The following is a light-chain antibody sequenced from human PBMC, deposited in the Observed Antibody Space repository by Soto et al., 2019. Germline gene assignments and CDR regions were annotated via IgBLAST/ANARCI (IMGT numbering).Light chain of an antibody. CDR2: DTS. V-gene: IGLV7-46*01. CDR1: TGAVTSGHY. J-gene: IGLJ2*01. Sequence: QAVVTQEPSLTVSPGGTVTLTCGSSTGAVTSGHYPYWFQQKPGQAPRTLIYDTSIKHSWTPARFSGSLLGGKAALTLSGAQPEDEADYYCFLSYSAARPVVFAGGTKVTVL. CDR3: FLSYSAARPVV.